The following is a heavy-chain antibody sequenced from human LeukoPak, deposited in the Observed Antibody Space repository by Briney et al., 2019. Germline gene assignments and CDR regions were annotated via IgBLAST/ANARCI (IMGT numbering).Heavy chain of an antibody. J-gene: IGHJ4*02. Sequence: GGSLRLSCAASGFTLSSYAMTWVRQAPGRGLEWVSSVYGGGGGTYYADSVKGRFTISSDNSKDTLYLQMNGLRAEDTAVYFCAKQSAGSAAWYSLHYDFWGQGTLVTVSS. D-gene: IGHD6-13*01. CDR3: AKQSAGSAAWYSLHYDF. CDR1: GFTLSSYA. V-gene: IGHV3-23*01. CDR2: VYGGGGGT.